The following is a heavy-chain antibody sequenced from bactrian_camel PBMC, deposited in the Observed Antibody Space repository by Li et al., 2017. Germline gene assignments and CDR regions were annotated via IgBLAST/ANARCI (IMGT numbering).Heavy chain of an antibody. Sequence: QLVESGGGLVQPGGSLRLSCAASGFTFNLHDMSWVRQVPGKGLEWISGIGSDGGDPYYVDSVKGRFTISRDNAKNTLYLQMNNLKIEDTAMYYCAAEGEMTTIQALGVVFYWGQGTQVTVS. CDR3: AAEGEMTTIQALGVVFY. V-gene: IGHV3S40*01. D-gene: IGHD3*01. J-gene: IGHJ4*01. CDR2: IGSDGGDP. CDR1: GFTFNLHD.